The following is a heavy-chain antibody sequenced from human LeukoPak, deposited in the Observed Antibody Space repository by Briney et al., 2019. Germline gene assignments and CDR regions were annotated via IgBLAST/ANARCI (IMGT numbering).Heavy chain of an antibody. D-gene: IGHD2-15*01. J-gene: IGHJ4*02. CDR1: GFIFNNYD. CDR2: IRYGGSNK. CDR3: KSDIVVVVAATPDSSVDY. V-gene: IGHV3-30*02. Sequence: GGSLRLSCEASGFIFNNYDMHWVRQAPGKGLEWVASIRYGGSNKYYADSVKGRFTISRDNSKNTLYLQMNSLRAEDTAVYYCKSDIVVVVAATPDSSVDYWGQGTLVTVSS.